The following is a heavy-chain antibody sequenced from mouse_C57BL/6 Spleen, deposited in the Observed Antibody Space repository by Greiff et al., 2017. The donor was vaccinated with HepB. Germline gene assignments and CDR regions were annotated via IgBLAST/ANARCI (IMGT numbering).Heavy chain of an antibody. V-gene: IGHV1-54*01. CDR1: GYAFTNYL. D-gene: IGHD1-1*01. CDR3: AREKTVGYYFDY. CDR2: INPGSGGT. Sequence: QVQLQQSGAELVRPGTSVKVSCKASGYAFTNYLIEWVKQRPGQGLEWIGVINPGSGGTNYNEKFKGKATLTADKSSSTAYMQLSSLTSEDSAVYFWAREKTVGYYFDYWGQGTTLTVSS. J-gene: IGHJ2*01.